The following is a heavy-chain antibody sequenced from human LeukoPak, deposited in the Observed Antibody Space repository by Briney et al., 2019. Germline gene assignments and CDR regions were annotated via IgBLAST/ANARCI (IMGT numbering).Heavy chain of an antibody. CDR1: GGSNNSYY. Sequence: PSETLSLTCTVSGGSNNSYYWSWIRQPAGKGLEWIGRIYTSGSTNYNPSLKSRVTMSVDTSKNQFSLKLSSVTAADTAVYYCARIYDFWSGYYYMDVWGKGTTVTVSS. J-gene: IGHJ6*03. CDR2: IYTSGST. CDR3: ARIYDFWSGYYYMDV. V-gene: IGHV4-4*07. D-gene: IGHD3-3*01.